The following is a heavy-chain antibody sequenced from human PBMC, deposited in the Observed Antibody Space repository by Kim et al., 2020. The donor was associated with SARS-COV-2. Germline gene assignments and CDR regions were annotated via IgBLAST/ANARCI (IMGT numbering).Heavy chain of an antibody. CDR3: ARDRSLPWGGLDY. V-gene: IGHV1-18*01. Sequence: ASVKVSCKTSGFNFSDNGISWVRQAPGQGLEWLGWISPYNNNANYGHKFRGRVALARDTSTNTAYMELKSLRFDDTAVYFCARDRSLPWGGLDYCGQGTL. CDR2: ISPYNNNA. J-gene: IGHJ4*02. CDR1: GFNFSDNG. D-gene: IGHD3-16*01.